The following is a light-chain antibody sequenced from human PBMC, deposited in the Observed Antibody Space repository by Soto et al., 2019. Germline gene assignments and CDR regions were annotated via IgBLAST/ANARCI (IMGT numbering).Light chain of an antibody. CDR2: DVS. CDR1: SSDVGGYYY. Sequence: QSALTQPRSVSGSPGQAVTISCTGNSSDVGGYYYVSWYQQHPGKAPKLMIYDVSKRPSGVPDRFSGSKSGNTASLTIAGLQAEDEADYYCCSYAGSYSVVFGGGTQLTV. J-gene: IGLJ2*01. V-gene: IGLV2-11*01. CDR3: CSYAGSYSVV.